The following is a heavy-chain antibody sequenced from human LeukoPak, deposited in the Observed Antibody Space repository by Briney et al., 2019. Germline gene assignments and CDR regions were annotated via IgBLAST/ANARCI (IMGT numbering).Heavy chain of an antibody. CDR3: ARLSSGYLLDY. D-gene: IGHD5-12*01. CDR2: IYYSGST. V-gene: IGHV4-59*01. CDR1: GGSISSYY. Sequence: SETLSLTCTVSGGSISSYYWSWIRQPPGKGLEWIGYIYYSGSTNYNPSLKSRVTISVDTSKNQFSLKLSSVTAADTAVYYCARLSSGYLLDYWGQGTLVTVSS. J-gene: IGHJ4*02.